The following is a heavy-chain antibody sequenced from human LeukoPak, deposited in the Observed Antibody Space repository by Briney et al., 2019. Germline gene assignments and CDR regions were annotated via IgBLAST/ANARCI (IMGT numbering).Heavy chain of an antibody. Sequence: GGSLRLSCAASGFTFSSYAMSWVRQAPGKGLEWVSAISGSGGSTYYADSVKGRFTISRDNSKNTLYLQMNSLRAEDTAVYFCANAKKRGITIFGVVIELPDYWGQGTLVTVSS. V-gene: IGHV3-23*01. CDR2: ISGSGGST. J-gene: IGHJ4*02. D-gene: IGHD3-3*01. CDR3: ANAKKRGITIFGVVIELPDY. CDR1: GFTFSSYA.